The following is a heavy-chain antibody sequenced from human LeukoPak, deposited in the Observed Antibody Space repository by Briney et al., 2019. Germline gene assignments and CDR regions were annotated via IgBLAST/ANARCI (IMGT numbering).Heavy chain of an antibody. J-gene: IGHJ4*02. CDR1: GFTFSSYS. Sequence: GGSLRLSCAASGFTFSSYSMNWVRQAPGKGLEWVSSISSSSSYIYYADSVKGRFTISRDNAKNSLYLQMNSLRAEDTAVYYCARDRVKCSSTSCQDDDYWGQGTLVTVSS. V-gene: IGHV3-21*01. CDR2: ISSSSSYI. CDR3: ARDRVKCSSTSCQDDDY. D-gene: IGHD2-2*01.